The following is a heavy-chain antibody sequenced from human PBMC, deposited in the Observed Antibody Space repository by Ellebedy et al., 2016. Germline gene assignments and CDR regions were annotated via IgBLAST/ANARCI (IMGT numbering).Heavy chain of an antibody. CDR3: AREPPHPGIAVAGTLYGMDV. V-gene: IGHV1-69*04. Sequence: SVKVSCXASGGTFSSYAISWVRQAPGQGLEWMGRIIPILGIANYAQKFQGRVTITADKSTSTAYMELSSLRSEDTAVYYCAREPPHPGIAVAGTLYGMDVWGQGTTVTVSS. CDR2: IIPILGIA. CDR1: GGTFSSYA. J-gene: IGHJ6*02. D-gene: IGHD6-19*01.